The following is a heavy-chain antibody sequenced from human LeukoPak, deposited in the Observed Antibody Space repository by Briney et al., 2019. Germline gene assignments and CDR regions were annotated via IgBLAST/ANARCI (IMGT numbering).Heavy chain of an antibody. V-gene: IGHV5-51*01. CDR3: ARGRYTNSSGYSYDAFDI. Sequence: GESLKISCKVSGYPFSSYWIAWVRQMPGKGLECMGIIYPGDSDTRYSPSFQGQVTISADKSINTAYLQWSTMKASDSAMYYCARGRYTNSSGYSYDAFDIWGQGTMVTVSS. CDR2: IYPGDSDT. CDR1: GYPFSSYW. D-gene: IGHD3-22*01. J-gene: IGHJ3*02.